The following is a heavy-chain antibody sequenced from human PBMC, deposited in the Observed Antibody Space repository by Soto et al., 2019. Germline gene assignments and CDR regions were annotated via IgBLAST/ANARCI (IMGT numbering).Heavy chain of an antibody. Sequence: GSLRLSCAASGFTFSSYEMNWVRQAPGKGLEWVSYISSSGSTIYYADSVKGRFTISRDNAKNSLYLQMNSLRAEDTAVYYCATQPKWLRDYWGQGTLVTVSS. CDR1: GFTFSSYE. V-gene: IGHV3-48*03. CDR3: ATQPKWLRDY. CDR2: ISSSGSTI. D-gene: IGHD3-22*01. J-gene: IGHJ4*02.